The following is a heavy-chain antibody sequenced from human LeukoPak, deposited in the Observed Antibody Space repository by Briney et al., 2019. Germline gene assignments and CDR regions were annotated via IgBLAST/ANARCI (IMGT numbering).Heavy chain of an antibody. CDR3: AKYGAPGWSGYCDY. Sequence: PGRSLRLSCAASGFIFSDYGMHWVRQAPGKGLEWVSSISGNAGSTYYIDSVKGRFTISRGNSKNTLFLQMNSLRAEDTGMYYCAKYGAPGWSGYCDYWGQGTLVTVSS. CDR1: GFIFSDYG. V-gene: IGHV3-23*01. CDR2: ISGNAGST. J-gene: IGHJ4*02. D-gene: IGHD4/OR15-4a*01.